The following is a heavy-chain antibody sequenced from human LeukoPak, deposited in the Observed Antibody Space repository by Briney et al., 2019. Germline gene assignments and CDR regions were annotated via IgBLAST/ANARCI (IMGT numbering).Heavy chain of an antibody. J-gene: IGHJ1*01. CDR3: ASRYGDYVYFQN. Sequence: SETLSLTCAVSGVSISSSTWGIWSGKSPGRGLRGIGEIYHSGSTNYNPSLKSRVTISVDKSKNQFSLKLSSVTVADTAVYYCASRYGDYVYFQNWGQGTLVTVSS. CDR1: GVSISSSTW. CDR2: IYHSGST. V-gene: IGHV4-4*02. D-gene: IGHD4-17*01.